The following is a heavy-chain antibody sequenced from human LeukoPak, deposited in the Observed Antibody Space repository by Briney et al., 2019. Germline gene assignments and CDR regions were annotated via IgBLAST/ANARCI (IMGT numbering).Heavy chain of an antibody. Sequence: NPSETLSLTCTVSGGSISSYYWSWIRQPPGKGLEWIGYIYYSGNTNYNPSLKSRVTISVDTSKNQFSLKLSSVTAADTAVYYCARLGMGGWSGYYSHFDYWGQGTLVTVSS. V-gene: IGHV4-59*01. CDR3: ARLGMGGWSGYYSHFDY. CDR2: IYYSGNT. J-gene: IGHJ4*02. D-gene: IGHD3-3*01. CDR1: GGSISSYY.